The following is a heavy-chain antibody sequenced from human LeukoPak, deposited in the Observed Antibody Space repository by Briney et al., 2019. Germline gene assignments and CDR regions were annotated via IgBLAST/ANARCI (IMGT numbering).Heavy chain of an antibody. CDR3: AKDTAMVANYYYYMDV. D-gene: IGHD5-18*01. CDR1: GFIFSSYW. V-gene: IGHV3-23*01. J-gene: IGHJ6*03. Sequence: PGGSLRLSCAASGFIFSSYWMSWVRQAPGKGLEWVSAISGSGGSTYYADSVKGRFTISRDNSKNTLYLQMNSLRAEDTAVYYCAKDTAMVANYYYYMDVWGKGTTVTVSS. CDR2: ISGSGGST.